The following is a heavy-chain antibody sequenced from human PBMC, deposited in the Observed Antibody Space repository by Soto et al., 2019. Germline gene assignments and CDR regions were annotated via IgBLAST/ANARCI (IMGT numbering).Heavy chain of an antibody. J-gene: IGHJ4*02. V-gene: IGHV3-30*18. D-gene: IGHD3-3*01. Sequence: GGSLRLSCAASGFTFSSYGMHWVRQALGKGLEWVAVISYDGSNKYYADSVKGRFTISRDNSKNTLYLQMNSLRAEDTAVYYCAKAPVTPGYDFWSGSDPFDYWGQGTLVTVSS. CDR1: GFTFSSYG. CDR2: ISYDGSNK. CDR3: AKAPVTPGYDFWSGSDPFDY.